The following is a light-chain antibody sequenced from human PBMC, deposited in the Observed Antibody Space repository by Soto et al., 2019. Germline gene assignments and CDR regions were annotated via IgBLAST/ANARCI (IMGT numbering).Light chain of an antibody. CDR1: QSISNN. CDR2: GAS. J-gene: IGKJ2*01. Sequence: EIVMTQSPDTLSVSPGESATLSCRARQSISNNLAWYQQKPGQPPRLLLYGASTRTTGIPARFSGSGSGTEFTLTISSLQSEDFAVYYCQQYNNWPYTFAQGTKLEI. V-gene: IGKV3-15*01. CDR3: QQYNNWPYT.